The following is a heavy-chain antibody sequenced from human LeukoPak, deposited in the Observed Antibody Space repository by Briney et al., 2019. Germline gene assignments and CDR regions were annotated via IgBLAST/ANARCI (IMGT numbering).Heavy chain of an antibody. D-gene: IGHD2/OR15-2a*01. V-gene: IGHV3-33*08. CDR1: GFTFSNSA. CDR3: AREGPRGNSQFDY. Sequence: PGGSLRLSCAASGFTFSNSAISWVRQAPGKGLEWVALIWYDGSNKYYADSVKGRLTISRDNSKNTLYLQMNSLRAEDTAVYYCAREGPRGNSQFDYWGQGTLVTVSS. J-gene: IGHJ4*02. CDR2: IWYDGSNK.